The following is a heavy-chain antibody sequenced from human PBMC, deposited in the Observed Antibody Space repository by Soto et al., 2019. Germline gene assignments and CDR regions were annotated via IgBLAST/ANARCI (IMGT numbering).Heavy chain of an antibody. D-gene: IGHD3-22*01. CDR2: ISYDGSNK. V-gene: IGHV3-30*18. CDR3: EKDRKGSYYYDSSGYYHFDY. Sequence: PGGSLRLSCAASGFTFSSYGMHWVRPAPGKGLEWVAVISYDGSNKYYADSVKGRFTISRDNSKNTLYLQMNSLRAEDTAVYYCEKDRKGSYYYDSSGYYHFDYWDQGTLVTVSS. CDR1: GFTFSSYG. J-gene: IGHJ4*02.